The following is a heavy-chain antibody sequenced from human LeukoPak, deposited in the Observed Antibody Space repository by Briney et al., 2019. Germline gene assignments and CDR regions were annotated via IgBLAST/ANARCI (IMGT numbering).Heavy chain of an antibody. CDR3: ARGPIAAAGLDWFGP. CDR2: IYFSGST. D-gene: IGHD6-13*01. CDR1: GGSISSYY. J-gene: IGHJ5*02. V-gene: IGHV4-59*01. Sequence: SETLSLTCTVSGGSISSYYWSWIRQPPGKGLEWIGYIYFSGSTNYNPSLKSRVTISVDTSKNQLSLKLSSVTAADTAVYYCARGPIAAAGLDWFGPWGQGTLVTVSS.